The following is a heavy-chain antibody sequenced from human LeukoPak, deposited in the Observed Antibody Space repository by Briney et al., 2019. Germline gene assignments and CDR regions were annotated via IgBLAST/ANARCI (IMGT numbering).Heavy chain of an antibody. Sequence: GGSLRLSCAASGFTVSSNHMSWVRQAPGKGLEWVSVIYSGGSTYYSDSVKGRFTISRDNSKNTLYLQMNSLRAEDTAVYYCARVPTQNYYDSSGYYQRFFDYWGQGTLVTVSS. D-gene: IGHD3-22*01. J-gene: IGHJ4*02. CDR3: ARVPTQNYYDSSGYYQRFFDY. CDR2: IYSGGST. V-gene: IGHV3-66*01. CDR1: GFTVSSNH.